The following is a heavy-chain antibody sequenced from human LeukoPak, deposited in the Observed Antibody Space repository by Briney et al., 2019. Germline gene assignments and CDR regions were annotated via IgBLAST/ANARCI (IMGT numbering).Heavy chain of an antibody. V-gene: IGHV3-23*01. CDR2: VTGGGDGT. J-gene: IGHJ4*01. CDR3: GSDPNGDYVGALGY. CDR1: GFSISSYA. Sequence: GGSLRLSCVASGFSISSYALAWVRQTPGKGLEWVSAVTGGGDGTHYIDSVKGRFTISRDNSKNTIYLQMNSLRAEDTAIYFCGSDPNGDYVGALGYWGRGTLVTVSS. D-gene: IGHD2-8*01.